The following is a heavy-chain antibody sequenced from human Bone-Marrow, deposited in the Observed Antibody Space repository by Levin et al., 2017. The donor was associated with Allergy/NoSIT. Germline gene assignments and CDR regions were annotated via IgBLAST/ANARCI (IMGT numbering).Heavy chain of an antibody. J-gene: IGHJ6*03. CDR2: ISSSSSYI. D-gene: IGHD3-10*01. V-gene: IGHV3-21*01. CDR1: GFTFSSYS. CDR3: ARDQRGSVLWFGEERIYYYYYMDV. Sequence: PGGSLRLSCAASGFTFSSYSMNWVRQAPGKGLEWVSSISSSSSYIYYADSVKGRFTISRDNAKNSLYLQMNSLRAEDTAVYYCARDQRGSVLWFGEERIYYYYYMDVWGKGTTVTVSS.